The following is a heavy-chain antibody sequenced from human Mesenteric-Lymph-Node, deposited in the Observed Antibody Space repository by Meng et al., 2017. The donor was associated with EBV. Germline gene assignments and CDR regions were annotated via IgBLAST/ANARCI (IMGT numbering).Heavy chain of an antibody. V-gene: IGHV4-4*02. CDR1: GGSISSSNW. Sequence: HVQLPESGPGLVKPSGTLSLTSSVSGGSISSSNWWSWVRQPPGKGLEWIEEIYHSGSTNYNPSLKSRVTISVDKSKNQFSLKLSSVTAADTAVYYCVSYDYGNYVSFDSWGQGILVTVSS. J-gene: IGHJ4*02. CDR3: VSYDYGNYVSFDS. D-gene: IGHD4-11*01. CDR2: IYHSGST.